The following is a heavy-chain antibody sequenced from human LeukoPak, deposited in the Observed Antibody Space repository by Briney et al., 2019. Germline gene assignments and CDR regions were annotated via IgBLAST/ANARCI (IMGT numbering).Heavy chain of an antibody. CDR2: ISAYNGYT. V-gene: IGHV1-18*01. Sequence: ASVKVSCKASGYTFTNYGFTWVRQAPGQGLEWMGWISAYNGYTNYAQKLQGRVTMTTDSSTNTAYMELRSLRSDDTAVYYCSSSTSIAVSTEYWGQGTLATVSS. J-gene: IGHJ4*02. CDR3: SSSTSIAVSTEY. CDR1: GYTFTNYG. D-gene: IGHD6-19*01.